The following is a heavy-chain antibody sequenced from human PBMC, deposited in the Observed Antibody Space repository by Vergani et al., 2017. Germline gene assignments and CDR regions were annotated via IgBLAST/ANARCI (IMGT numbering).Heavy chain of an antibody. J-gene: IGHJ4*02. CDR2: IYSGGST. CDR1: GFTFSSYG. CDR3: ARYSHTWYDYFDY. V-gene: IGHV3-NL1*01. D-gene: IGHD5-12*01. Sequence: QVQLVESGGGVVQPGRSLRLSCAASGFTFSSYGMHWVRQAPGKGLEWVAVIYSGGSTHYADSVKGRFTISRDNSKNTLYLQMNSLRAEDMAVYYCARYSHTWYDYFDYWGQGTLVTVSA.